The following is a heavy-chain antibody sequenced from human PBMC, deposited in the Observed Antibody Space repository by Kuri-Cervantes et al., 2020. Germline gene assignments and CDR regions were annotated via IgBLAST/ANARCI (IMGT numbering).Heavy chain of an antibody. J-gene: IGHJ3*02. CDR3: ARRTVTTAYDAFDI. CDR2: LNSGGSR. V-gene: IGHV4-39*01. D-gene: IGHD4-17*01. CDR1: SGSITSIDYY. Sequence: SETLSLTCTVSSGSITSIDYYWGWVRQPPGKGLEWIATLNSGGSRYYNPSLKSRVTISVDTSKNQFSLKLSSVTAADTAVYYCARRTVTTAYDAFDIWGQGTMVTVSS.